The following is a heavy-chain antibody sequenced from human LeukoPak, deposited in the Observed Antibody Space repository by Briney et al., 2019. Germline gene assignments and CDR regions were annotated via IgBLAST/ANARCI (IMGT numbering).Heavy chain of an antibody. CDR3: ARVGRGNSLDY. J-gene: IGHJ4*02. V-gene: IGHV1-69*06. CDR1: GGTFSSYA. D-gene: IGHD4-23*01. CDR2: IIPIFGTA. Sequence: ASVKVSCKASGGTFSSYAISWVRQAPGQGLEWMGGIIPIFGTANYAQKFQGRVTITADKSTSTAYMELSSLRSENTAVYYCARVGRGNSLDYWGQGTLVTVSS.